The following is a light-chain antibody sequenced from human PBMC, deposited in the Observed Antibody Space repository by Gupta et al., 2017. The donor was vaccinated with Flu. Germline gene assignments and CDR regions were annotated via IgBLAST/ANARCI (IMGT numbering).Light chain of an antibody. CDR3: QQGDSPLLT. V-gene: IGKV1-39*01. CDR1: HNISSY. J-gene: IGKJ5*01. Sequence: PSSLSASVGDRVTITCRASHNISSYLNWYQHQVEKAPKLLMYAASNLQRGVPSRFRGSGSGTDFTLTISSLQPEDFATYFCQQGDSPLLTFGQGTRLEIK. CDR2: AAS.